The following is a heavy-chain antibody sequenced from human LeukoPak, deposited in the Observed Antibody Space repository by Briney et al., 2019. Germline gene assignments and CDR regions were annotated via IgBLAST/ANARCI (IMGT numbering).Heavy chain of an antibody. D-gene: IGHD6-19*01. CDR1: GGSISSSSYY. V-gene: IGHV4-39*01. CDR2: IYYSGST. Sequence: PSETLSLTCTVSGGSISSSSYYWGWIRQPPGNGLEWIGSIYYSGSTYYNPSLKSRVTISVDTSKNQFSLKLSSVTAADTAVYYCARQRIAVGFDYWGQGTLVTVSS. J-gene: IGHJ4*02. CDR3: ARQRIAVGFDY.